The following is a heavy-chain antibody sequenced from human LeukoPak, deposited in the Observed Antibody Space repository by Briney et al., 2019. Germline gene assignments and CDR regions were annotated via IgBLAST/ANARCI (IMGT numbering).Heavy chain of an antibody. D-gene: IGHD5-24*01. Sequence: ASVKVSCKASGYTFTSYAMHWVRQAPGQRLEWMGWINAGNGNTKYSQEFQGRVTITRDTSASTAYMELSSLRSEDMAVYYCARERGDGYILSYFDYWGQGTLVTVSS. CDR3: ARERGDGYILSYFDY. CDR2: INAGNGNT. J-gene: IGHJ4*02. CDR1: GYTFTSYA. V-gene: IGHV1-3*03.